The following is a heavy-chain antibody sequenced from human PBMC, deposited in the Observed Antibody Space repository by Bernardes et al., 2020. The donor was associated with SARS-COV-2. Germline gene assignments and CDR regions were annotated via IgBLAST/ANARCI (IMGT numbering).Heavy chain of an antibody. CDR3: ARQRDFWSGYYKRGGNNWFDP. D-gene: IGHD3-3*01. CDR1: GYSFTSYW. V-gene: IGHV5-51*01. CDR2: IYPGDSDT. J-gene: IGHJ5*02. Sequence: GESLKISCKGSGYSFTSYWIGWVRQMPGKGLEWMGIIYPGDSDTRYSPSFQGQVTISADKSISTAYLQWSSLKASDTAMYYCARQRDFWSGYYKRGGNNWFDPWGQGTLVTVSS.